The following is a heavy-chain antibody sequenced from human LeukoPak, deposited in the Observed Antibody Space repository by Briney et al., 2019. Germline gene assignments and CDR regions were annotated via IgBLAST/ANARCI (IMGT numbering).Heavy chain of an antibody. Sequence: PSQTLSLTCAVSGGSISSGGYSWSWIRQPPGKGLEWIGYIYHSGSTYYNPSLKSRVTISVDRSKNQFSLKLSSVTAADMAVYYCARVRLINWYYYGMDVWGQGTTVTVSS. V-gene: IGHV4-30-2*01. CDR3: ARVRLINWYYYGMDV. J-gene: IGHJ6*02. CDR1: GGSISSGGYS. CDR2: IYHSGST. D-gene: IGHD1-1*01.